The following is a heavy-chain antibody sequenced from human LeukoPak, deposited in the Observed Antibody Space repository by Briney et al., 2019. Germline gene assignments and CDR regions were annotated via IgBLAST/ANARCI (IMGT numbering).Heavy chain of an antibody. Sequence: GGSLRLSCAASGFTFSNAWMSWVRQAPGKGLEWVGRIKSKTDGGTTDYAAPVKGRFTISRDDSKNTLYLQMNGLKTEDTAVYYCTTPYYDFWSGYPRGFDYWGQGTLVTVSS. CDR2: IKSKTDGGTT. J-gene: IGHJ4*02. CDR1: GFTFSNAW. V-gene: IGHV3-15*01. CDR3: TTPYYDFWSGYPRGFDY. D-gene: IGHD3-3*01.